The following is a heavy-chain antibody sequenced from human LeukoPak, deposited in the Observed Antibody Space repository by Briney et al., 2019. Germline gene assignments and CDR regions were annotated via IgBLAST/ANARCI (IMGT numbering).Heavy chain of an antibody. D-gene: IGHD3-3*01. Sequence: GGSLRLSCAASGFSFRTYEMNWVRQVPGKGLEWGSYIETRGNTIHYGDSVKGRFTMSRDNAKKSLYLQMNSLRAEDTAVYYCARNGFWSGNYHYYGMDVWGQGTTVTVSS. CDR3: ARNGFWSGNYHYYGMDV. J-gene: IGHJ6*02. V-gene: IGHV3-48*03. CDR2: IETRGNTI. CDR1: GFSFRTYE.